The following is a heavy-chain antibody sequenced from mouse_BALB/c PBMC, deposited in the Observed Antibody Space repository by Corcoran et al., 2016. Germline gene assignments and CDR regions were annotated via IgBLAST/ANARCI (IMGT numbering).Heavy chain of an antibody. CDR3: ARPYYRYEAWFAY. D-gene: IGHD2-14*01. J-gene: IGHJ3*01. CDR2: INTYTGEP. CDR1: GYTFTNYG. Sequence: QIQLVQSGPELKKPGETVKISCKASGYTFTNYGMNWVKHAPGKGLKWMGWINTYTGEPTYADDFKGRFAFSLETSASTAYLQINNLKNEDMATYFCARPYYRYEAWFAYWGQGTLVTVSA. V-gene: IGHV9-1*02.